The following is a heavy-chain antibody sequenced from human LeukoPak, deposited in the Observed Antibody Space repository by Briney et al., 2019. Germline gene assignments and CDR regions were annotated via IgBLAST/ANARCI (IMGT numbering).Heavy chain of an antibody. Sequence: SETLSLTCTVSGGSISSYYWSWIRQPPGKGLEWIGYIFYSGTTNYNPSLKSRVTISVDTSKNQFSLKLSSVTAADTAVYYCARDLPVYCSGGSCYSPAFDIWGQGTMVTVSS. CDR2: IFYSGTT. D-gene: IGHD2-15*01. CDR1: GGSISSYY. CDR3: ARDLPVYCSGGSCYSPAFDI. J-gene: IGHJ3*02. V-gene: IGHV4-59*12.